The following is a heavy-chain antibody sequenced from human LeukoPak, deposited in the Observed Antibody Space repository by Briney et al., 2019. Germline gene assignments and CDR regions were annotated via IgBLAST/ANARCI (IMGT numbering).Heavy chain of an antibody. V-gene: IGHV3-23*01. J-gene: IGHJ4*02. Sequence: GGSLRLSCAASGFTFSSYAMTWVRQAPGKGLEWVPTITGSGGYTYYADSVKGRFTISRDNSKNTLSLRMNSLRAEDTAVYFCAKQSLYDSSGHFHYWGQGTLVTVSS. CDR1: GFTFSSYA. CDR2: ITGSGGYT. D-gene: IGHD3-22*01. CDR3: AKQSLYDSSGHFHY.